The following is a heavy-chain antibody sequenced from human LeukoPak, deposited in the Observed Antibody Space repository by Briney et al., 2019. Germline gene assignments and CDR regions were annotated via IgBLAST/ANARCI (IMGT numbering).Heavy chain of an antibody. V-gene: IGHV4-30-4*01. D-gene: IGHD3-3*01. CDR2: IYYSGST. CDR3: ARVWTAPFWSGYGSPYYYYYMDV. J-gene: IGHJ6*03. Sequence: SQTLSLTCTVSGGSISSGDYYWSWIRQPPGKGLEWIGYIYYSGSTYYNPSLKSRVTISVDTSKNQFSLKLSSVTAADTAVYYCARVWTAPFWSGYGSPYYYYYMDVWGKGTTVTVSS. CDR1: GGSISSGDYY.